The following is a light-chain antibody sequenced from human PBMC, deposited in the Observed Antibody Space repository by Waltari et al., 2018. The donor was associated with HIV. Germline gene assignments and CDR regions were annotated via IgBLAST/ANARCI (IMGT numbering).Light chain of an antibody. CDR3: AAWDDSLNAWV. CDR1: SSNIGSNI. CDR2: SNN. J-gene: IGLJ3*02. V-gene: IGLV1-44*01. Sequence: QSVLTQPPSASGTPGQRVSISCSGSSSNIGSNIVNWYQQLPGTAPKLLIYSNNRRPSGVPDRFPGSKSGPSASLAISGLQSEDEADYYCAAWDDSLNAWVFGGGTKLTVL.